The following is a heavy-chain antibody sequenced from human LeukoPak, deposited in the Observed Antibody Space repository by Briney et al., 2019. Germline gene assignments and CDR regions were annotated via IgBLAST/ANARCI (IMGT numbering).Heavy chain of an antibody. V-gene: IGHV1-2*02. Sequence: ASVKVSCKASGYTFTGYYMHWVRQAPGQGLEWMGWINPNSGGTNYAQKFQGRVTMTRDTSISTAYMELSRLRSEDTAVYYCARDHDTAMVYWGQGTLVTVSS. J-gene: IGHJ4*02. CDR1: GYTFTGYY. CDR3: ARDHDTAMVY. CDR2: INPNSGGT. D-gene: IGHD5-18*01.